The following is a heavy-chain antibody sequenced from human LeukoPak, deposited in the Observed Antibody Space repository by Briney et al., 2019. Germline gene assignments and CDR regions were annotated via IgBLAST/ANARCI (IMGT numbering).Heavy chain of an antibody. D-gene: IGHD3-16*01. CDR1: GDSVSSNTAA. V-gene: IGHV6-1*01. CDR2: TFYRSKWHY. CDR3: ARDPSDDQSLDH. J-gene: IGHJ4*02. Sequence: SQTLSLTCAISGDSVSSNTAAWYWIRQSPSRGLEWLGRTFYRSKWHYEYAVSVRSRITINVDTFKNQFSLQLNSVTPEDTAVFYCARDPSDDQSLDHWGQGTLVTVSS.